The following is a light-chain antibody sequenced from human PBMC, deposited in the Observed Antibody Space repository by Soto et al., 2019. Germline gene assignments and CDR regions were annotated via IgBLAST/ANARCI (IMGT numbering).Light chain of an antibody. J-gene: IGLJ3*02. V-gene: IGLV4-60*02. CDR2: LEGSGSY. CDR1: SGHSSYI. Sequence: QPVLTQSSSASASLGSSVKLTCTLSSGHSSYIIAWHQQQPGKAPRYLMKLEGSGSYNKGSGVPDRFSGSSSGADRYLTISSLLCEDEAEYYCETWDSNTQNWVFGGGTKLTVL. CDR3: ETWDSNTQNWV.